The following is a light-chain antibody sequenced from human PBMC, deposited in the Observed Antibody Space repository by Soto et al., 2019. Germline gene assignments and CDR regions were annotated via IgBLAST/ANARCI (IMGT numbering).Light chain of an antibody. CDR3: QQRYLWPPLT. CDR2: DAT. CDR1: QSVVRY. V-gene: IGKV3-11*01. Sequence: EIVLTQSPVTLSLSPGDTATLSCRASQSVVRYVAWYQQKPGQAPRLLIYDATIRASGIPARFSGSGSGTDFSLPISSLEPEDFAVYYCQQRYLWPPLTFGGGTKVEVK. J-gene: IGKJ4*01.